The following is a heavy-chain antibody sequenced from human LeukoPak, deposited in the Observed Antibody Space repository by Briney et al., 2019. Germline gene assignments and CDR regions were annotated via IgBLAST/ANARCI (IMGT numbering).Heavy chain of an antibody. CDR2: ISSSSRTI. V-gene: IGHV3-48*04. CDR3: ARDPDRWYYGSGRAQEFDP. D-gene: IGHD3-10*01. J-gene: IGHJ5*02. CDR1: GFTFSSFA. Sequence: PGGSLRLSCIASGFTFSSFAMTWVRQAPGKGLEWVSYISSSSRTIYYADSVKGRFTISRDNAKNSLYLQMNSLRAEDTAVYYCARDPDRWYYGSGRAQEFDPWGQGTLVTVSS.